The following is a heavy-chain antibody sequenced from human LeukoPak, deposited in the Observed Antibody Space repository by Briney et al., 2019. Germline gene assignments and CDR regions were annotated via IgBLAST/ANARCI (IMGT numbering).Heavy chain of an antibody. CDR3: AKVGSRSNKRPYYFDY. CDR1: GFIFSNDA. D-gene: IGHD6-25*01. V-gene: IGHV3-30*02. J-gene: IGHJ4*02. CDR2: IWFDGSNK. Sequence: GGSLRLSCAASGFIFSNDAMHWVRQAPGKGLEWVAFIWFDGSNKHYADSVKGRFTISRDNSEDTLYLQMNSLRAEDTAVYYCAKVGSRSNKRPYYFDYWGQGTLVTVSS.